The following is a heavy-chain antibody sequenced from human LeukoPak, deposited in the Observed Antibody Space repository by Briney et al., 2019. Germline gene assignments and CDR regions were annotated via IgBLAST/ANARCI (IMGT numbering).Heavy chain of an antibody. CDR3: ASYTMIVVATHTGDAFDI. Sequence: PSETLSLTCAVYGGSFSGYYWSWIRQPPGKGLEWIGEINDSGSTNYNPSLKSRVTISVDTSRNHFSLKLSSVTAADTAVYYCASYTMIVVATHTGDAFDIWGQGTMVTASS. CDR2: INDSGST. D-gene: IGHD3-22*01. V-gene: IGHV4-34*01. CDR1: GGSFSGYY. J-gene: IGHJ3*02.